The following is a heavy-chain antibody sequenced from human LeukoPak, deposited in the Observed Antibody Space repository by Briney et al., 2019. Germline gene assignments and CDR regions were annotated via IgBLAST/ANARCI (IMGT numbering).Heavy chain of an antibody. D-gene: IGHD4-23*01. Sequence: KASETLSLTCTVSGGSISGYYWSWIRQPPGKGLEWLAYIYYTGSTNYNPSLKSRVTISLDTSKNQFSLKLTSVTAADTAVYYFARLSVVSPHRYFDLWGRGTLVTVSS. CDR3: ARLSVVSPHRYFDL. CDR1: GGSISGYY. J-gene: IGHJ2*01. V-gene: IGHV4-59*08. CDR2: IYYTGST.